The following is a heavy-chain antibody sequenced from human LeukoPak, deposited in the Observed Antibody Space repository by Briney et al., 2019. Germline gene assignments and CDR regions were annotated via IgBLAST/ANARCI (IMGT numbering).Heavy chain of an antibody. D-gene: IGHD6-19*01. J-gene: IGHJ4*02. Sequence: PSETLSLTCAVYGGSFSGYYWSWIRQPPGKGLEWIGSIYHSGSTYYNPSLKSRVTISVDTSKNQFSLKLSAVTAADAAVYYCARCANGWAIDYWGQGTLVTVSS. CDR3: ARCANGWAIDY. CDR2: IYHSGST. V-gene: IGHV4-34*01. CDR1: GGSFSGYY.